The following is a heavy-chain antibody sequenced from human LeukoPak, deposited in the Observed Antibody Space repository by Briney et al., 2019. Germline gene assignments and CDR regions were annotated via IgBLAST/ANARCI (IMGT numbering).Heavy chain of an antibody. CDR2: ILPDGRDT. CDR3: SGRYGPGPV. V-gene: IGHV1-2*02. J-gene: IGHJ4*02. CDR1: GCTFAAHH. D-gene: IGHD3-10*01. Sequence: ASVKVSCKACGCTFAAHHIHWVRQAPGQGLEGMGWILPDGRDTKYSQKFHDRMTLTTDTSTNTAYMELSRLKPADTAVYYCSGRYGPGPVWGQGTLISASP.